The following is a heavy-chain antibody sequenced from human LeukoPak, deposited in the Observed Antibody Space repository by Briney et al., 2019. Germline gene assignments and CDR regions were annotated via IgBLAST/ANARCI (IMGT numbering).Heavy chain of an antibody. CDR1: GFTFSTFA. CDR2: IFPSGGEI. CDR3: AKPGEDGDYYYYMDV. V-gene: IGHV3-23*01. D-gene: IGHD4-17*01. J-gene: IGHJ6*03. Sequence: GGSLRLSCAASGFTFSTFAMIWVRQPPGKGLEWVSSIFPSGGEIHYADSVRGRFTISRDNSKNTLYLQMNSLRAEDTAVYYCAKPGEDGDYYYYMDVWGKGTTVTVSS.